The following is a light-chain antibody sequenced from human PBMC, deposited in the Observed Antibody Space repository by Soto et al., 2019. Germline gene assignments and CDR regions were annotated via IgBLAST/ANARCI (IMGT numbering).Light chain of an antibody. CDR3: SSFTTSSTLVV. CDR1: SSDISGYNF. J-gene: IGLJ2*01. CDR2: EVN. Sequence: QSALTQPASVSGSPGQSITISCTGTSSDISGYNFVSWYQHHPGKAPKLMIYEVNNRPSGVSSRFSGSKSGNTASLTISGLQTEDEADYYCSSFTTSSTLVVFGGGTKVTVL. V-gene: IGLV2-14*01.